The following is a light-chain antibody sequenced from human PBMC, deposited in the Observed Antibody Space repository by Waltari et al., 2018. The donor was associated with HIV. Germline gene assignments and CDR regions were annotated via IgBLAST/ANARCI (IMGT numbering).Light chain of an antibody. CDR3: QQYNNWPPLFT. Sequence: EIVMTQSPATLSVSPGERAPLSCRASQSVSSNLAWYQQKPGQATRLLIYGASTRATGIPARFSGSGSGTEFTLTISSLQSEDFAVYYCQQYNNWPPLFTFGPGTKVDIK. CDR2: GAS. J-gene: IGKJ3*01. CDR1: QSVSSN. V-gene: IGKV3-15*01.